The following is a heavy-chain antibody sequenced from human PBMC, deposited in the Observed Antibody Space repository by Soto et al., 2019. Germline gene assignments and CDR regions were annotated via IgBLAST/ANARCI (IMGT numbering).Heavy chain of an antibody. V-gene: IGHV4-39*01. Sequence: QLQLQESGPGLVKPSETLSLTCTVSGGSISSSSYYWGWIRQPPGKGLEWIGSIYYSGSTYYNPSLKSRVTISVDTSKNQFSLKLSSVTAADTAVYYCARQVSSGWYFDYWGQGTLVTVSS. CDR3: ARQVSSGWYFDY. J-gene: IGHJ4*02. CDR1: GGSISSSSYY. CDR2: IYYSGST. D-gene: IGHD6-19*01.